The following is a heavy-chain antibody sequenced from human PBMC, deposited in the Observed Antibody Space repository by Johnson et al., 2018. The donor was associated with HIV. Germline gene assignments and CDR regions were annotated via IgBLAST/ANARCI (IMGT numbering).Heavy chain of an antibody. CDR1: GFTFDDYG. V-gene: IGHV3-7*01. J-gene: IGHJ3*02. Sequence: VLLVESGGGLVQPGGSLRLSCAASGFTFDDYGMSWVRQAPGKGLEWVANIKQDGSEKYYVDSVKGRFTISRDNAKNSLYLQMNSLRAEDTAVYYCARARDYNFWSPATDIWGQGTMVTVSS. CDR2: IKQDGSEK. CDR3: ARARDYNFWSPATDI. D-gene: IGHD3-3*01.